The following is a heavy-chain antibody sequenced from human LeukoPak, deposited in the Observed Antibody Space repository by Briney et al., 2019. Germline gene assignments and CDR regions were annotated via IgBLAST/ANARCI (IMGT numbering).Heavy chain of an antibody. J-gene: IGHJ4*02. CDR2: ISGSGGSI. D-gene: IGHD2-15*01. V-gene: IGHV3-23*01. Sequence: PGGSLRLSCAASGFTFSSYAMSWVRQAPGKGLEWVSAISGSGGSIYYADSVKGRFTISRDNSKNTLYLQMNSLRAEDTAVYYCAKDHLGYRSGGSCSTTYFDYWGQGTLVTVSS. CDR3: AKDHLGYRSGGSCSTTYFDY. CDR1: GFTFSSYA.